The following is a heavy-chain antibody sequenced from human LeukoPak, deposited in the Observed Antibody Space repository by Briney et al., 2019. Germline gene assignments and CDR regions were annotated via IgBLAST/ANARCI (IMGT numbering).Heavy chain of an antibody. V-gene: IGHV3-48*02. CDR1: GFTFSIYS. J-gene: IGHJ4*02. Sequence: PGGSLRLSCAASGFTFSIYSMNWVRQAPGKGPEWVSYISGGSDSTYYADSVKDRFTISRDNGKNSLYLQMNSLRDDDTAVYYCARDLDYGDSEGFDYWGQGTLVTVSS. CDR3: ARDLDYGDSEGFDY. D-gene: IGHD4-17*01. CDR2: ISGGSDST.